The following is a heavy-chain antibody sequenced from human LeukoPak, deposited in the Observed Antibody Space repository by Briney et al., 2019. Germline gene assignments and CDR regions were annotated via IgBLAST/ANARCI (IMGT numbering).Heavy chain of an antibody. J-gene: IGHJ4*02. CDR2: IDPSDSYT. D-gene: IGHD6-6*01. Sequence: GESLKISCKGSGYSFTSYWISWVRQMPGKGLEWMGRIDPSDSYTNYSPSFQGHVTISADKSISTAYLQWSSLKASDTAMYYCARQEDSSSSADYWGQGTLVTVSS. CDR1: GYSFTSYW. V-gene: IGHV5-10-1*01. CDR3: ARQEDSSSSADY.